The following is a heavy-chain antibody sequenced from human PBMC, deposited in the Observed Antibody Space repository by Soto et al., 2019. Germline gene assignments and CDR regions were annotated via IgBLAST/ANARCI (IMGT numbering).Heavy chain of an antibody. CDR1: GFTFSSYG. J-gene: IGHJ4*02. CDR2: ISYDASNK. CDR3: AKRYYDILTGYYMGFDY. V-gene: IGHV3-30*18. D-gene: IGHD3-9*01. Sequence: QVQLVESGGGVVQPGRSLRLSCAASGFTFSSYGMHWVRQAPGKGLEWVAVISYDASNKYYTDSVKGRFTISRDNSKNTLYLQMNSLRAEDTAVYYCAKRYYDILTGYYMGFDYWGQGTLVTVSS.